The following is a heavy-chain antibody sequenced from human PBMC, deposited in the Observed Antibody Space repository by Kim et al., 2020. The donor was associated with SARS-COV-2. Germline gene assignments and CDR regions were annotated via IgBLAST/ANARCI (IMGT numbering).Heavy chain of an antibody. CDR3: ARDTDY. CDR2: IKSDGTST. V-gene: IGHV3-74*01. J-gene: IGHJ4*02. Sequence: GGSLRLSCAASGFTFSDYWMHWVRQAPGQGLVWVSLIKSDGTSTRYADSVKGRFTISRDNAKNTVYLQMNSLRGEDTAVYYCARDTDYWGQGTLVTVSS. CDR1: GFTFSDYW.